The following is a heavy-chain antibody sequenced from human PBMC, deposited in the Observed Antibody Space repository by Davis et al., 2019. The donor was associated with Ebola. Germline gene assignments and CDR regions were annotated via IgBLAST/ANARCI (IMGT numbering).Heavy chain of an antibody. CDR3: ARDRDYYDSSAYHPRGWFDL. J-gene: IGHJ5*02. D-gene: IGHD3-22*01. V-gene: IGHV3-9*01. Sequence: GGSLRLSCAASGFTFDDYAMHWVRQAPGKGLEWVSGISWNSGSIGYVDSVKGRFTISRDNAKNSLYLQMNSLRAEDTAVYYCARDRDYYDSSAYHPRGWFDLWGQGTLVTVSS. CDR1: GFTFDDYA. CDR2: ISWNSGSI.